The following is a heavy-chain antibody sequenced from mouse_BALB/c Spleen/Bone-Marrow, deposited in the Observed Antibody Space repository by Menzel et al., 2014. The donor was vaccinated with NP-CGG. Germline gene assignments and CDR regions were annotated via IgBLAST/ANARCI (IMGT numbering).Heavy chain of an antibody. Sequence: VKLVESGAGLVKPGASVKLSCKASGYTFTEYIIRWVKQRSGQGLEWIGWFYPGSGSIKYNEKFKDKATLTADKSSSTVYMELSRLTSEDSAVYFCARHEGSYGSSYFDYWGQGTTLTVSS. J-gene: IGHJ2*01. CDR3: ARHEGSYGSSYFDY. CDR2: FYPGSGSI. V-gene: IGHV1-62-2*01. CDR1: GYTFTEYI. D-gene: IGHD1-1*01.